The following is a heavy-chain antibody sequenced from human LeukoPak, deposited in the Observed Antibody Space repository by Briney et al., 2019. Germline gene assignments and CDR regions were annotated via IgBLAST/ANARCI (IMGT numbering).Heavy chain of an antibody. CDR3: ARGRNYYDSSGAQDY. CDR2: INPNSGGT. CDR1: GYTFTGDY. V-gene: IGHV1-2*02. D-gene: IGHD3-22*01. Sequence: ASVKVSYKASGYTFTGDYMHWVRQAPGQGLEWTGWINPNSGGTNYAQKFQGSVTMTRDTSISTAYMELSRLRTDDTAVYYCARGRNYYDSSGAQDYWGQGTLVTVSS. J-gene: IGHJ4*02.